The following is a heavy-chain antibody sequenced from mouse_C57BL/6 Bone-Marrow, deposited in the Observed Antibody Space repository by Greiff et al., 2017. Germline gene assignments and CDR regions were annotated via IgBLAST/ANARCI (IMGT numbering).Heavy chain of an antibody. CDR1: GFSLTSYA. J-gene: IGHJ4*01. Sequence: VMLVESGPGLVAPSQSLSITCTVSGFSLTSYAISWVRQPPGKGLEWLGVIWTGGGTNYNSALKSRLSISKDNSKSQVFLKMTSLQTDDTARYYCATDSSGQSLYYYAMDYWGQGTSVTVSS. CDR2: IWTGGGT. D-gene: IGHD3-2*02. V-gene: IGHV2-9-1*01. CDR3: ATDSSGQSLYYYAMDY.